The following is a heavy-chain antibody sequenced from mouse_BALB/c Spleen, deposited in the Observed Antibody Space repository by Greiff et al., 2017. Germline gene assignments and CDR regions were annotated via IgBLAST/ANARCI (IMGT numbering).Heavy chain of an antibody. CDR1: SYTFTDYA. D-gene: IGHD2-1*01. CDR2: ISTYYGNT. J-gene: IGHJ3*01. V-gene: IGHV1-67*01. Sequence: QVQLQQSGPELVRPGVSVKISCKGSSYTFTDYAMHWVKQSHAKSLEWIGVISTYYGNTNYNQKFKGKATMTVDKSSSTAYMQLKSPTSEDSAVYYCARSMDGNYPLFAYWGQGTLVTVSA. CDR3: ARSMDGNYPLFAY.